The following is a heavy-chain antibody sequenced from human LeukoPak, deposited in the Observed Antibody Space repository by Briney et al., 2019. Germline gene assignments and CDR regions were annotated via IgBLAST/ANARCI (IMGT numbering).Heavy chain of an antibody. J-gene: IGHJ4*02. D-gene: IGHD6-13*01. CDR3: ARDPGIAAAGDPYFDY. V-gene: IGHV1-2*02. Sequence: EASVKVSCTASGYTFTGYYTHWVRQAPGQGLEWMGWINPNSGGTNYAQKFQGRVTMTRDTSISTAYMELSRLRSDDTAVYYCARDPGIAAAGDPYFDYWGQGTLVTVSS. CDR2: INPNSGGT. CDR1: GYTFTGYY.